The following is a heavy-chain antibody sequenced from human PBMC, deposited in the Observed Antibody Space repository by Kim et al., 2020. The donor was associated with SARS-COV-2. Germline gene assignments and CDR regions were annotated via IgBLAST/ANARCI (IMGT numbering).Heavy chain of an antibody. Sequence: EGGTTDYAAPVKGRFTISRNDSKNTLYLQMNSLKTGDKAVYYCTTQSWPAYWGQGTLVTVSS. V-gene: IGHV3-15*01. CDR2: EGGTT. J-gene: IGHJ4*02. D-gene: IGHD6-13*01. CDR3: TTQSWPAY.